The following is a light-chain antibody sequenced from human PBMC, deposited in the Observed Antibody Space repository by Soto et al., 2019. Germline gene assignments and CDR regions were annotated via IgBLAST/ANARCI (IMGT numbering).Light chain of an antibody. J-gene: IGKJ5*01. CDR1: QSVLYSSNNKNY. Sequence: DILMTQSPDSLAVSLGERATINCKSSQSVLYSSNNKNYLAWYQQKPGQPPKLLIYWASTRESGVPDRFSGSGSGTEFTLTISSLQAEDVAAYYCQQYYSSPITFGQGTRLEIK. CDR3: QQYYSSPIT. CDR2: WAS. V-gene: IGKV4-1*01.